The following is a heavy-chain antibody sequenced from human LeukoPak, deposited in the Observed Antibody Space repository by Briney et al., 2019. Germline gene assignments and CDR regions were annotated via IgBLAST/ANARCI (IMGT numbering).Heavy chain of an antibody. CDR1: GGSLSSYY. V-gene: IGHV4-59*08. J-gene: IGHJ4*02. D-gene: IGHD1-26*01. Sequence: SETLSLTCTVSGGSLSSYYWSWIRQPPGKGLEWIGYIYYSGSTNYNPSLKSRVTISVDTSKNQFSLKLSSVTAADTAVYYCARLAGALDYWGQGTLVTVSS. CDR2: IYYSGST. CDR3: ARLAGALDY.